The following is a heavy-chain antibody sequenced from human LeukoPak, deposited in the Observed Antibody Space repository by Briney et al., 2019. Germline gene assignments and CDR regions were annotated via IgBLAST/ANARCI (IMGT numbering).Heavy chain of an antibody. J-gene: IGHJ4*02. CDR2: ISSDGGTK. Sequence: GRSLRLSCVASRFTFSNFAMQWVRQAPGMGLEWLAVISSDGGTKFYADSVKGRFTISRDSSKNTLYPQMSSLRAEDTAVYYCATAYCGGDCYGSFDYWGQGTLVTVSS. CDR1: RFTFSNFA. CDR3: ATAYCGGDCYGSFDY. V-gene: IGHV3-30*03. D-gene: IGHD2-21*02.